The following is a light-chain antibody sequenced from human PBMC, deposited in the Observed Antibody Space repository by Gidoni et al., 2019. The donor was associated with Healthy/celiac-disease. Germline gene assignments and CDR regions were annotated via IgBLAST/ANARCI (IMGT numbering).Light chain of an antibody. V-gene: IGKV1-5*03. J-gene: IGKJ2*01. CDR1: QSISSW. CDR3: QQYNSYPYT. Sequence: IQMTQSPSTLSASVGDRVTITCRASQSISSWLAWYQQKTGQAPKLLIYKASSLESGVPSRFSGSGSGTEFTLTISSLQPDDFATYYCQQYNSYPYTFGQGTKLEIK. CDR2: KAS.